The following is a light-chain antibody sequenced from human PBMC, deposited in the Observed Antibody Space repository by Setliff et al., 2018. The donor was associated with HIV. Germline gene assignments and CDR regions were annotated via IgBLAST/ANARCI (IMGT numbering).Light chain of an antibody. V-gene: IGKV4-1*01. Sequence: DIVMTQSPDSLAVSLGERATIKCKSSQSVLYNSNDRNYLAWYQQRPGQPPKLLISWASTRESGVPARFSGSGSGTDFTLTISSLQAEDVAVYYCQQYFNTPYTFGQGTKVDIK. CDR1: QSVLYNSNDRNY. CDR3: QQYFNTPYT. CDR2: WAS. J-gene: IGKJ2*01.